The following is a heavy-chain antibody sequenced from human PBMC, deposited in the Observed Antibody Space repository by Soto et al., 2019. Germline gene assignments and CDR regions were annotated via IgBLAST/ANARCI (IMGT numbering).Heavy chain of an antibody. J-gene: IGHJ4*02. D-gene: IGHD2-15*01. V-gene: IGHV4-30-4*01. CDR3: ARDQGMGAAAPSV. CDR1: GGSISSGDYY. Sequence: RSLTCTVSGGSISSGDYYWSWIRQPPGKGLEWIGYIYYSGSTYYNPSLKSRVTISVDTSKNQFSLRLSSVTAADTAVYYCARDQGMGAAAPSVWGKGTLVTVS. CDR2: IYYSGST.